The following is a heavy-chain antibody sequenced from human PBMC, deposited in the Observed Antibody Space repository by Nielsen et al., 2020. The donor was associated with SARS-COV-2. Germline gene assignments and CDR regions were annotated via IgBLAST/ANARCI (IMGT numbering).Heavy chain of an antibody. D-gene: IGHD3-3*01. CDR1: GFTFSSYG. CDR2: IWYDGSNK. J-gene: IGHJ6*02. V-gene: IGHV3-33*01. CDR3: ARGGHDYDFWSGYYSHYYGMDV. Sequence: GESLKISCAASGFTFSSYGMHWVRQAPGKGLEWVAVIWYDGSNKYYADSVKGRFTISRDNAKNSLYLQMNSLRAEDTAVYYCARGGHDYDFWSGYYSHYYGMDVWGQGTTVTVSS.